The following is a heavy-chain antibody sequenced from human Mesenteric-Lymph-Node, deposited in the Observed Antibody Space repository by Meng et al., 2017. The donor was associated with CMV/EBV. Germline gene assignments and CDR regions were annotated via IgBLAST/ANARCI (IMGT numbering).Heavy chain of an antibody. D-gene: IGHD2-2*01. CDR3: ARDGDIVVVPPYYYGMDV. CDR1: GYTFTSYG. V-gene: IGHV1-18*01. Sequence: ASVKVSCKASGYTFTSYGISWVRQAPGQGLEWMGWISAYNGNTNYAQKLQGRVTMTTDTSTSTAYMELRSLRSDDTAVYYCARDGDIVVVPPYYYGMDVWGQGTTVTVSS. CDR2: ISAYNGNT. J-gene: IGHJ6*02.